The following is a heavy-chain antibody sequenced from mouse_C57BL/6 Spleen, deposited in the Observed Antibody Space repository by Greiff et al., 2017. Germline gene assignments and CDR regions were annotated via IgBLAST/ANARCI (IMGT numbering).Heavy chain of an antibody. D-gene: IGHD2-4*01. J-gene: IGHJ2*01. V-gene: IGHV5-9-1*02. CDR2: ISSGGDYI. CDR1: GFTFSSYA. CDR3: TRDYDYGYFDY. Sequence: EVKLVESGEGLVKPGGSLKLSCAASGFTFSSYAMSWVRQTPEKRLAWVAYISSGGDYIYYADTVKGRFTISRDNARNTLYLQMSSLKSEDTAMYYCTRDYDYGYFDYWGQGTTLTVSS.